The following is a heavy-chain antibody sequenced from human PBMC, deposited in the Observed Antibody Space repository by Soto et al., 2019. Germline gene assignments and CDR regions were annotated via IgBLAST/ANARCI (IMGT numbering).Heavy chain of an antibody. Sequence: SVKVSCKASGGTFSSYAISWVRQAPGQGLEWMGGIIPIFGTANYAQKFQGRVTITADESTSTAYMELSSLRSEDTAVYYCAREQRSYDSSGWYFDYWGQGTLVTVSS. V-gene: IGHV1-69*13. J-gene: IGHJ4*02. CDR2: IIPIFGTA. CDR1: GGTFSSYA. D-gene: IGHD3-22*01. CDR3: AREQRSYDSSGWYFDY.